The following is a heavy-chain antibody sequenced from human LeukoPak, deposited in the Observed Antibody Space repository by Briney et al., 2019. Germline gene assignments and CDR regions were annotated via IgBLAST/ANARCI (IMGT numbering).Heavy chain of an antibody. Sequence: ASVKVSCKASGGTFSSYAISWVRQAPGQGLEWMGWISAYTGDTNYAQKLQGRVTMTTDTSTSTAYMELRSLRSDDAAVYYCARDGVPAAMHYYYGMDVWGQGTTVTVSS. D-gene: IGHD2-2*01. CDR3: ARDGVPAAMHYYYGMDV. CDR2: ISAYTGDT. V-gene: IGHV1-18*01. J-gene: IGHJ6*02. CDR1: GGTFSSYA.